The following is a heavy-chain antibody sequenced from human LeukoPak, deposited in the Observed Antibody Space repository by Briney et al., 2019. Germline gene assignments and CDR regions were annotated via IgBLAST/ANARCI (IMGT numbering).Heavy chain of an antibody. Sequence: GGSLRLSCAASGFTFSSYSMNWVRQAPGKGLEWVSYISSSSSTIYYADSVKGRFTISRDNAKNTLYLQMNSLRAEDTAVYYCAKSVGVVVVPAAIRGGYYFDYXXXXTXVTVSS. CDR3: AKSVGVVVVPAAIRGGYYFDY. J-gene: IGHJ4*01. V-gene: IGHV3-48*04. CDR2: ISSSSSTI. D-gene: IGHD2-2*02. CDR1: GFTFSSYS.